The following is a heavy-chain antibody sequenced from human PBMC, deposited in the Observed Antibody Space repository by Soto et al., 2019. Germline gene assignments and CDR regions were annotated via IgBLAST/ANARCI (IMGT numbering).Heavy chain of an antibody. CDR3: ARGSAFSDSYLDLDY. J-gene: IGHJ4*02. CDR1: GYSFTNYG. V-gene: IGHV1-18*01. Sequence: ASVKVSCKASGYSFTNYGTIWVRQAPGQGLEWMGWISAYSGDTNYAQKLQGRVTMTTDTSTSTAYMELRSLRSDDTAVYYCARGSAFSDSYLDLDYWGQGTLVTVSS. D-gene: IGHD2-21*02. CDR2: ISAYSGDT.